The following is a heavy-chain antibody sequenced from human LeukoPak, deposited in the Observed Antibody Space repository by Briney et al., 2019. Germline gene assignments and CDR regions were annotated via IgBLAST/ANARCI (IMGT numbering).Heavy chain of an antibody. CDR2: INHSGST. CDR3: ARYSYGSLVYFDY. D-gene: IGHD5-18*01. CDR1: GGSFSGYY. Sequence: PSETLSLTCAVYGGSFSGYYWSWIRQPPGKGLEWIGEINHSGSTNYNPSLKSRVTISVDTSKNQFSLKLSSVTAADTAVYYCARYSYGSLVYFDYWGQGTLVTVSS. V-gene: IGHV4-34*01. J-gene: IGHJ4*02.